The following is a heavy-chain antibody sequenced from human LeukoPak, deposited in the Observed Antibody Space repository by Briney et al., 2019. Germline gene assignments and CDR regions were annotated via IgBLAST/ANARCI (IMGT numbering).Heavy chain of an antibody. CDR2: IIPIFGTA. Sequence: VASVKVSCKASGGTFSSYAISWVRQAPGQGLEWMGGIIPIFGTANYAQKFQGRVTITADESTSTAYIELSSLRSEDTAVYYCARLKEQQLVGGFDPWGQGTLVTVSS. D-gene: IGHD6-13*01. J-gene: IGHJ5*02. V-gene: IGHV1-69*01. CDR3: ARLKEQQLVGGFDP. CDR1: GGTFSSYA.